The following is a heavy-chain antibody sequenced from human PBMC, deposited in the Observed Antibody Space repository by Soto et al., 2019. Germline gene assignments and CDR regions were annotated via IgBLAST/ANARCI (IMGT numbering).Heavy chain of an antibody. J-gene: IGHJ4*02. CDR1: GGSISSYY. D-gene: IGHD5-18*01. Sequence: SETLSLTCTVSGGSISSYYWSWIRQPPGKGLEWIGYIYYSVTSYNPSLKSRVSISVDTSKNQFSLKLSSVTAADTAVYYCARGRIQLWYPFDYWGQGTLVTVSS. CDR2: IYYSVT. V-gene: IGHV4-59*01. CDR3: ARGRIQLWYPFDY.